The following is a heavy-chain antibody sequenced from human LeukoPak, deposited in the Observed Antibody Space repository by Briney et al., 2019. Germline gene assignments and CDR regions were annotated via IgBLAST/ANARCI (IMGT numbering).Heavy chain of an antibody. V-gene: IGHV4-4*07. J-gene: IGHJ3*02. CDR1: GGSISSYY. CDR3: ARSGHLGRLARGAFDI. Sequence: SETLSLTCTVSGGSISSYYWSWIRQPAGKGLEWIGRIYTSGSTNYNPSLKSRVTMSVDTSKNQFSLKLSSVTAADTAVYYCARSGHLGRLARGAFDIWGQGTMATVSS. D-gene: IGHD3-16*01. CDR2: IYTSGST.